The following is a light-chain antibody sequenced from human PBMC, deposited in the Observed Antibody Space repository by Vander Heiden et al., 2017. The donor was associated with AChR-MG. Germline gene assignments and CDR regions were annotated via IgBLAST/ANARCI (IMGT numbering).Light chain of an antibody. CDR3: QSYDSGLSGFV. V-gene: IGLV1-40*01. CDR1: TSNIGACFD. CDR2: SNR. J-gene: IGLJ1*01. Sequence: QSVLTQPPSASGAPGSRVTISCTCGTSNIGACFDVHWYQHLPGAAPKVLIFSNRNRPSGVPRRFAASKSGTSASLVISGLQAEDEADYYCQSYDSGLSGFVFGTGTTVTVL.